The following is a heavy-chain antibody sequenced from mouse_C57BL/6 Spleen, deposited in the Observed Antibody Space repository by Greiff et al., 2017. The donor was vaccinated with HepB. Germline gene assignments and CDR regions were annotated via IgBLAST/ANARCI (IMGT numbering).Heavy chain of an antibody. CDR1: GYAFSSSW. Sequence: VQLQQSGPELVKPGASVKISCKASGYAFSSSWMNWVKQRPGKGLEWIGRIYPGDGDTNYNGKFKGKATLTAYKSSSTAYMQLSSLTSEDSAVYFCAPLLAYAMDYWGQGTSVTVSS. CDR3: APLLAYAMDY. D-gene: IGHD2-10*01. V-gene: IGHV1-82*01. J-gene: IGHJ4*01. CDR2: IYPGDGDT.